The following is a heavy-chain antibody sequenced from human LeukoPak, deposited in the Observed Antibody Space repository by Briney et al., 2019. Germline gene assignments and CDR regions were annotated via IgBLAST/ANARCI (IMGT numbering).Heavy chain of an antibody. CDR3: ARYSSSSGGASHYLDY. CDR2: ISGDGSMT. Sequence: PGGSLRPSCAVSGFTFRSYWMHWVRQAPGKGLVWVSRISGDGSMTNHADSVKGRFTISRDNAKNTVYLQMNSLRAEDTAVYYCARYSSSSGGASHYLDYWGQGTLVTVSS. V-gene: IGHV3-74*01. J-gene: IGHJ4*02. CDR1: GFTFRSYW. D-gene: IGHD6-6*01.